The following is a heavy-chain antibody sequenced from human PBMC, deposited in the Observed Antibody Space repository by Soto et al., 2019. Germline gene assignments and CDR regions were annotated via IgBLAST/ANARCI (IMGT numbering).Heavy chain of an antibody. V-gene: IGHV1-8*01. CDR3: TTSNWRWLPRY. CDR1: GYTFNNYE. J-gene: IGHJ4*02. D-gene: IGHD2-15*01. Sequence: QVQLVQSGAEVKKPGASVKVSCKASGYTFNNYEINWVRQATGQGLEWMGWMNPNSDNTGYAQKFQGRVTMTRNTSTSTAYMELRSLRSEDTAVYYCTTSNWRWLPRYWGQGTLVTVSS. CDR2: MNPNSDNT.